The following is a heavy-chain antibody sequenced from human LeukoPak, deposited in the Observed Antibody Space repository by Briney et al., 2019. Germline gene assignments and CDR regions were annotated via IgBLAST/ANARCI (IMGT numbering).Heavy chain of an antibody. V-gene: IGHV3-48*01. CDR2: IDARSGIV. CDR3: AKDPDSSRAARPTLVVY. Sequence: GGSLRLSCAASGFTFTMFGMNWVRQAPGKGLEWVSYIDARSGIVYYADSVKGRFTISRDNSKNTLYLQMNSLRAEDTAVYYCAKDPDSSRAARPTLVVYWGQGTLVTVSS. D-gene: IGHD6-6*01. CDR1: GFTFTMFG. J-gene: IGHJ4*02.